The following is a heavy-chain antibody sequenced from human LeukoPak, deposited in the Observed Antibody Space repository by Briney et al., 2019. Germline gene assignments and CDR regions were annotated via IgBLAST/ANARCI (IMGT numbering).Heavy chain of an antibody. CDR1: GYTFTGYY. V-gene: IGHV1-2*02. J-gene: IGHJ6*03. CDR2: INPNSGGT. D-gene: IGHD3-10*01. CDR3: ARAGAYYYGSGSYFIPHLYYYYMDV. Sequence: ASVKVSCKASGYTFTGYYMHWVRQAPGQGLEWMGWINPNSGGTNYAQKFQGRVTMTRDTSISTAYMELSRLRSDDTAVYYCARAGAYYYGSGSYFIPHLYYYYMDVWGKGTTVTISS.